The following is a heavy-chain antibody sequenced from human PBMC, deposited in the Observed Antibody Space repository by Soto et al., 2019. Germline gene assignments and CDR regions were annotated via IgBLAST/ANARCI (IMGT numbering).Heavy chain of an antibody. V-gene: IGHV3-23*01. CDR2: ISGSGGST. D-gene: IGHD7-27*01. J-gene: IGHJ4*02. CDR3: ANSKLGINLSFNY. Sequence: EVQLLESGGGLVQPGGSLRLSCAASGFTFSSYAMSWVRQAPGKGLEWVSAISGSGGSTYYADSVKGRFTISRDNSKNTLYLQMNSLRAEDTAVYYCANSKLGINLSFNYWGQGTLVTVSS. CDR1: GFTFSSYA.